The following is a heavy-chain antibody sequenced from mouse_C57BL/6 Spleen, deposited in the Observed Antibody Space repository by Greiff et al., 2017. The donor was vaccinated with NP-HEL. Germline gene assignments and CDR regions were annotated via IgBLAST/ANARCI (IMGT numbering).Heavy chain of an antibody. CDR1: GFTFNTYA. Sequence: EVQRVESGGGLVQPKGSLKLSCAASGFTFNTYAMHWVRQAPGKGLEWVARIRSKSSNYATYYADSVKDRFTISRDDSQSMLYLQMNNLKTEDTAMYYCVREGFYYGSSYRYFDVWGTGTTVTVSS. CDR3: VREGFYYGSSYRYFDV. V-gene: IGHV10-3*01. J-gene: IGHJ1*03. CDR2: IRSKSSNYAT. D-gene: IGHD1-1*01.